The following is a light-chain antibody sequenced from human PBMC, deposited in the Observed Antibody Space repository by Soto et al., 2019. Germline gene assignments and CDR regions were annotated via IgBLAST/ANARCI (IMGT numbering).Light chain of an antibody. CDR3: QQYGSSSIT. Sequence: EIVLTQSPGTLSLSPGERATLSCRASQSVGSIYLAWYHQRPGQAPRLLIYGASNRATGIPVRFSGSGSGTDFTLTISGLEPEDFAVYYCQQYGSSSITFGQGTRLEIK. V-gene: IGKV3-20*01. CDR1: QSVGSIY. CDR2: GAS. J-gene: IGKJ5*01.